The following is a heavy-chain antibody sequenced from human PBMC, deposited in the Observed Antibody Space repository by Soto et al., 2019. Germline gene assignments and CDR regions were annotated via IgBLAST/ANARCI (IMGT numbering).Heavy chain of an antibody. CDR1: GGSISSSSYY. CDR3: ARGAVAGTIFDY. D-gene: IGHD6-19*01. CDR2: IYYSGST. V-gene: IGHV4-39*01. Sequence: PSETLSLTCTVSGGSISSSSYYWGWIRQPPGKGLEWIGSIYYSGSTYYNTSLKSRVTISVDTSKNQFSLKLSSVTAADTAVYYCARGAVAGTIFDYWGQGTLVTVSS. J-gene: IGHJ4*02.